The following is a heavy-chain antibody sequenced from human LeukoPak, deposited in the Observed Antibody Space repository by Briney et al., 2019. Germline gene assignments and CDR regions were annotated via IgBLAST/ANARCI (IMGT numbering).Heavy chain of an antibody. Sequence: ASVKVSCKASGGTFSSYAISWVRQAPGQGLEWMGGIIPIFGTANYAQKFQGRVTITADESTSTAYMELSSLRSEDTAVYYRARRIVVPAAIPGITGTTFDPWGQGTLVTVSS. CDR2: IIPIFGTA. CDR1: GGTFSSYA. CDR3: ARRIVVPAAIPGITGTTFDP. J-gene: IGHJ5*02. V-gene: IGHV1-69*13. D-gene: IGHD2-2*02.